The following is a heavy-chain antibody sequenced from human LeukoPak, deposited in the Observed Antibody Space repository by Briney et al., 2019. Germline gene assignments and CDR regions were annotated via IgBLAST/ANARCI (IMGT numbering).Heavy chain of an antibody. J-gene: IGHJ4*02. D-gene: IGHD4-17*01. CDR2: VFDSGGA. Sequence: PSETLSLTCTVSGASISDNYWSWIRQPPGQGLEWIGYVFDSGGANYNPSLKSRVTISVDTSKNQFSVKLGSVTAADTAVYYCAAALGPYGDYSRGYYFDYWGQGTLVTVSS. CDR3: AAALGPYGDYSRGYYFDY. CDR1: GASISDNY. V-gene: IGHV4-59*13.